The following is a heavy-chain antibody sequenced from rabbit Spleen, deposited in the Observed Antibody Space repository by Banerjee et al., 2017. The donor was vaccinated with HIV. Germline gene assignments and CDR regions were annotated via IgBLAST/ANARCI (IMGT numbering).Heavy chain of an antibody. Sequence: QSLEESGGDLVKPGASLTLTCTASGFSLSSRYWICWVRQAPGKGPEWIACIYNGDGSTYYASWAKGRFTISKTSSTTVTLQMTSLTVADTATYFCARDSSADIGYLYDFVLWGQGTLVTVS. V-gene: IGHV1S40*01. J-gene: IGHJ4*01. CDR3: ARDSSADIGYLYDFVL. D-gene: IGHD6-1*01. CDR2: IYNGDGST. CDR1: GFSLSSRYW.